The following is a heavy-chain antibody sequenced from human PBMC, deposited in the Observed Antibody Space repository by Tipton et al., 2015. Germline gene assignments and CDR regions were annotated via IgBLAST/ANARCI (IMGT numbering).Heavy chain of an antibody. D-gene: IGHD2/OR15-2a*01. CDR1: AYSISSDYY. Sequence: TLSLTCAVSAYSISSDYYWGWIRQPPGKGLEWIGRISHSGNTYYNPSLKSRVTMSRDTSKNQFSLKLTSATAADTALYYCARGDDSASMATGFDYWGRGALVPVSS. V-gene: IGHV4-38-2*01. CDR3: ARGDDSASMATGFDY. CDR2: ISHSGNT. J-gene: IGHJ4*01.